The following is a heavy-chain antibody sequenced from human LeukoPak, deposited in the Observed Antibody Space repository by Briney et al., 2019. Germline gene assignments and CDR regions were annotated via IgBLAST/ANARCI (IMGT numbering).Heavy chain of an antibody. J-gene: IGHJ4*02. CDR1: GFTFSSYG. D-gene: IGHD2-15*01. V-gene: IGHV3-30*03. CDR3: ARGITCSGGSCYGY. CDR2: KSYDGSNK. Sequence: PGRSLRLSCAASGFTFSSYGMHWVRQAPGKGLEWVAVKSYDGSNKYYADSVKGRFTISRDNSKNTLYLQMNSLRAEDTAAYYCARGITCSGGSCYGYWGQGTLVTVSS.